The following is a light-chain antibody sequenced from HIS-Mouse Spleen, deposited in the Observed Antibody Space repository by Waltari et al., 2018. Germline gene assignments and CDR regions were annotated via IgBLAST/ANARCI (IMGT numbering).Light chain of an antibody. CDR1: QDISNY. Sequence: DIQMTQSPSSLSASVGDRVTITCQASQDISNYLNWYQQKPGKAPKLLIYDASNLETGVPSRFSGSGSGTDFTFTISSLQPEDIATYYCQQYDNLPLTFCGGTKVEIK. CDR3: QQYDNLPLT. J-gene: IGKJ4*01. V-gene: IGKV1-33*01. CDR2: DAS.